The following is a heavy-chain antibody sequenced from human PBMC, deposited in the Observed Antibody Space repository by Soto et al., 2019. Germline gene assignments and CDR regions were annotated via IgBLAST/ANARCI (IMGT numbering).Heavy chain of an antibody. J-gene: IGHJ4*02. CDR1: GFTFNNAW. Sequence: EVQLVESGGGLVEPGESLRLSCAASGFTFNNAWMSWVRQASGKGLEWVGRIKSRADGETTDYAVPVKGRFTISRDDSKNTLSLQMHSLKIEDTAVYYCTTGTAVAKYYFDFWGQGTLVTVSS. CDR2: IKSRADGETT. CDR3: TTGTAVAKYYFDF. D-gene: IGHD5-18*01. V-gene: IGHV3-15*01.